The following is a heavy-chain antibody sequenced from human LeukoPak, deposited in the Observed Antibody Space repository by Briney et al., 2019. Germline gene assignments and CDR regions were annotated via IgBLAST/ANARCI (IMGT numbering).Heavy chain of an antibody. CDR3: ARGPSGGYAI. J-gene: IGHJ3*02. V-gene: IGHV3-53*01. D-gene: IGHD5-12*01. CDR2: IYSGGST. Sequence: ETLSLTCGVSGDSISSSRRWTWVRQPPGKGLEWVSVIYSGGSTYYADSVKGRFTISRDNSKNTLYLQMNSLRAEDTAVYYCARGPSGGYAIWGQGTMVTVSS. CDR1: GDSISSSRR.